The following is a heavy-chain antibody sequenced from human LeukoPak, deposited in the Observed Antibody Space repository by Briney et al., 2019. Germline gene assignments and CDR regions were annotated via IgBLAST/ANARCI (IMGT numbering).Heavy chain of an antibody. J-gene: IGHJ4*02. CDR2: IYNSGST. Sequence: SETLSLTCTVSGDSISSYYWSWSRQPPGKGLEWIGHIYNSGSTNYSPSLKSRVTISVDTSKNQFSLKLSSVTAADTAVYYCAREWDSSSFDPRASGDSWGQGTLVIVSS. CDR1: GDSISSYY. CDR3: AREWDSSSFDPRASGDS. V-gene: IGHV4-59*12. D-gene: IGHD3-22*01.